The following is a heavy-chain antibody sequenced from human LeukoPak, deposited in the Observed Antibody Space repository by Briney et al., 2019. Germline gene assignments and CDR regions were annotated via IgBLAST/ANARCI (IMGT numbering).Heavy chain of an antibody. CDR2: ISGSGGST. Sequence: GGSLRLSCAASGFTFSSYAMSWVRQAPGKGLEWVSAISGSGGSTYYADSVKGRFTISRDNSKNTLYLQMNSLRGEDTAVYYCAKDGYCSSTSCGRFDPWGQGTLVTVSS. D-gene: IGHD2-2*03. CDR3: AKDGYCSSTSCGRFDP. J-gene: IGHJ5*02. V-gene: IGHV3-23*01. CDR1: GFTFSSYA.